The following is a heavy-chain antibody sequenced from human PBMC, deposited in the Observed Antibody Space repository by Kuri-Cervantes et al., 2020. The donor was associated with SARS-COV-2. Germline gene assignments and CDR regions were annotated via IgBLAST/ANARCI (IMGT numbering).Heavy chain of an antibody. CDR1: GYTFSSYA. CDR3: AREVGYCDSGRCYGLDAFDI. Sequence: ASVKVSCKASGYTFSSYAIHWVRQAPGQGLEWMGWINTATGNTHYSQKFQGRVTITRDTAASTEYMDLNSLRFEDAAVYYCAREVGYCDSGRCYGLDAFDIWGQGTMVTVSS. J-gene: IGHJ3*02. D-gene: IGHD2-2*01. V-gene: IGHV1-3*04. CDR2: INTATGNT.